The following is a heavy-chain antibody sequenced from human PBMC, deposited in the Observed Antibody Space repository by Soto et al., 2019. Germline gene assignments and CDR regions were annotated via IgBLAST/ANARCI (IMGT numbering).Heavy chain of an antibody. CDR1: GGSISSSSYY. D-gene: IGHD1-1*01. J-gene: IGHJ5*02. CDR2: IYYSGST. CDR3: ARHHTTGTTSTRVPNWFDP. V-gene: IGHV4-39*01. Sequence: QLQLQESGPGLVKPSETLSLTCTVSGGSISSSSYYWGWIRQPPGKGLEWIGSIYYSGSTYYNPSLKSRVTTSVATSNNQFSLKLSSVTAADTAVYYCARHHTTGTTSTRVPNWFDPWGQGTLVTVSS.